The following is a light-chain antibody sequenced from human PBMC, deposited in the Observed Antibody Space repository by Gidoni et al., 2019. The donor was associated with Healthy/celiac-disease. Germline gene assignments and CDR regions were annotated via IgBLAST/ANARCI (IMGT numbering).Light chain of an antibody. CDR2: GAS. Sequence: IVMTQSPAPLSVSPGERATLSCRASQSVSSNLAWYQQKPGQAPRLLIYGASTRATGIPARFSGSGSGTEFTLTISSLQSEDFAVYYCQQYNNWPRTFGGGTKVEIK. V-gene: IGKV3-15*01. J-gene: IGKJ4*01. CDR1: QSVSSN. CDR3: QQYNNWPRT.